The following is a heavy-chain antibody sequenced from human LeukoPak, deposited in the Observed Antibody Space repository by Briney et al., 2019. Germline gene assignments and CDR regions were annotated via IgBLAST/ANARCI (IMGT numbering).Heavy chain of an antibody. J-gene: IGHJ4*02. Sequence: GGSLRLSCAASGFTLSNYWTSWVRQAPGKGLEWVANIKQDGSAKYYVDSVKGRFTISRDNAKNSLYLQMDSLRAEDTAVYYCARIKDSSTRFDYWGQGTLVTVSS. CDR1: GFTLSNYW. CDR2: IKQDGSAK. CDR3: ARIKDSSTRFDY. D-gene: IGHD6-19*01. V-gene: IGHV3-7*01.